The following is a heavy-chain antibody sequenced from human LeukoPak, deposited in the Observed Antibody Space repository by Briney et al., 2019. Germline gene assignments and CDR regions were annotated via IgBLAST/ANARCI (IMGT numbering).Heavy chain of an antibody. Sequence: GASVKVSCKASGYTFTSYYMHWVRQAPGQRLEWMGWINAGNGNTKYSQKFQGRVTITRDTSASTAYMELSSLRSEDTAVYYCARGYWFGEYDYWGQGTLVTVSS. CDR2: INAGNGNT. V-gene: IGHV1-3*01. CDR1: GYTFTSYY. CDR3: ARGYWFGEYDY. J-gene: IGHJ4*02. D-gene: IGHD3-10*01.